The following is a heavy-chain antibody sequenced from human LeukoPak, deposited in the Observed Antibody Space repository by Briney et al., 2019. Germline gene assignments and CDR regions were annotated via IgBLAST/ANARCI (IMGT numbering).Heavy chain of an antibody. CDR2: ISSSSSYI. CDR1: GFTFSSYS. V-gene: IGHV3-21*01. J-gene: IGHJ4*02. Sequence: GGSLRLSCAASGFTFSSYSMDWVRQAPGKGLEWVSSISSSSSYIYYADSVKGRFTISRDNAKNSLYLQMNSLRAEDTAVYYCAWTYGSVPFDYWGQGTLVTVSS. D-gene: IGHD3-10*01. CDR3: AWTYGSVPFDY.